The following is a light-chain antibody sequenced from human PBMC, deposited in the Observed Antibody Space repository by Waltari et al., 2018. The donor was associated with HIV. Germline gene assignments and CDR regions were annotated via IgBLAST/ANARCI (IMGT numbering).Light chain of an antibody. V-gene: IGKV3-20*01. CDR1: QSVSSSY. J-gene: IGKJ2*01. Sequence: EIVLTQSPGTLSLSPGERATLSCRASQSVSSSYLAWYQQKPGQAPRLLISGASSRATGIPGGFSGSGSGTDFTLTISRLEPEEFAVYYCQQYGTSPRSFGQGTKLEIK. CDR3: QQYGTSPRS. CDR2: GAS.